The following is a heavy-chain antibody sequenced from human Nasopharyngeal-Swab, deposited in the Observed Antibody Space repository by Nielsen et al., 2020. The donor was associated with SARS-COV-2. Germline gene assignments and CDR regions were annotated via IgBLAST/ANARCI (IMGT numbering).Heavy chain of an antibody. CDR2: ISGSGGST. V-gene: IGHV3-23*01. CDR3: AKLAPYYFDY. Sequence: VRQAPGKGLEWVSAISGSGGSTYYAGSVKGRFTISRDNSKNTLYLQMNSLRAEDTAVYYCAKLAPYYFDYWGQGTLVTVSS. J-gene: IGHJ4*02.